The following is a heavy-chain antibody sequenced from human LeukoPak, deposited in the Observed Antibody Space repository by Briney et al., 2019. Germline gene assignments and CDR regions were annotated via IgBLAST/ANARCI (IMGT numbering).Heavy chain of an antibody. Sequence: MSSETLSLTCTVSGGSISSYYWSWIRQPPGKGLEWIGYIYYSGSTNYNPSLKSRVTISVDTSKNQFSLKLSSVTAADTAVYYCARAIQVAPKLSRWFDPWGQGTLVTVSS. V-gene: IGHV4-59*01. CDR1: GGSISSYY. D-gene: IGHD3-16*02. CDR3: ARAIQVAPKLSRWFDP. J-gene: IGHJ5*02. CDR2: IYYSGST.